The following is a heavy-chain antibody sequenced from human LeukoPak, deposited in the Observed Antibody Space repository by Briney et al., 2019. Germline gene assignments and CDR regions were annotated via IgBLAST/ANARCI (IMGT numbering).Heavy chain of an antibody. CDR1: GYTFFGYY. CDR2: INPSGSST. V-gene: IGHV1-46*01. Sequence: ASVKVSCKASGYTFFGYYMHWVRQAPGQGLEWMGLINPSGSSTLYAQKFQGRVTMTRDMSTTTDYMELSSLRSEDTAVYYCARDNSVGDIAWWFDPWGQGTLVTVSS. D-gene: IGHD3-16*02. CDR3: ARDNSVGDIAWWFDP. J-gene: IGHJ5*02.